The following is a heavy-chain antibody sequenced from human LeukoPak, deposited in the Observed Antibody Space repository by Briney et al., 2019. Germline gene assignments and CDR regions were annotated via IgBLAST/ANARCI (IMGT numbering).Heavy chain of an antibody. CDR1: GFTFSSYA. CDR2: ISGSGGST. CDR3: AKDPGGSSTGGYFQH. J-gene: IGHJ1*01. V-gene: IGHV3-23*01. D-gene: IGHD1-26*01. Sequence: GGSLRLSCAASGFTFSSYAMSWVRQAPGKGLEWVSAISGSGGSTYYADSVKGRFTISRDNSKNTLYLQMNSLRAEDTAVYYCAKDPGGSSTGGYFQHWGQGTLVTVSS.